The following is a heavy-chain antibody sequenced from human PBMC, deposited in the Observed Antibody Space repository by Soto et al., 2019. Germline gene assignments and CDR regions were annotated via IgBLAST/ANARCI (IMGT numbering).Heavy chain of an antibody. D-gene: IGHD2-15*01. CDR1: AGSISPFY. V-gene: IGHV4-59*01. CDR3: ARAGGVAARTFEY. J-gene: IGHJ4*02. CDR2: IYYSGNT. Sequence: SETLSLTWTVSAGSISPFYRSWVRQAPGKGLEWIGYIYYSGNTTENPALKRRVTISVEASKTQVSLRLTSVTAADTAVYYCARAGGVAARTFEYWGQGTVVTVSS.